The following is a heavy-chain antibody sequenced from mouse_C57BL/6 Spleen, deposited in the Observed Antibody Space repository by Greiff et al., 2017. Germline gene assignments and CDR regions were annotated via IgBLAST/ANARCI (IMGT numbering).Heavy chain of an antibody. CDR3: GGDDYGRGYAWFAY. Sequence: QVQLQQSGAELARPGASVKLSCKASGYTFTSYGISWVKQRTGQGLEWIGEIYPRSGNTYYNEKFKGKATLTADKSSSTAYMGLSSLTSEDSAVYFCGGDDYGRGYAWFAYWGQGTLVTVSA. CDR1: GYTFTSYG. CDR2: IYPRSGNT. V-gene: IGHV1-81*01. J-gene: IGHJ3*01. D-gene: IGHD1-1*01.